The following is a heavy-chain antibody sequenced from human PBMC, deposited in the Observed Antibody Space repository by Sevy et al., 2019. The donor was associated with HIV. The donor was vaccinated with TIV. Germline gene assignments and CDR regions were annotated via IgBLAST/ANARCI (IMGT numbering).Heavy chain of an antibody. Sequence: GESLKISCAASGFTFSSYWMSWVRQAPGKGLEWVANIKQDGSEKYNVDSVKGRFTISRDNAKNSRYLKMNSLRAEDTAVYYCARTPTIFGARASGYYDFDYWGQGTLVTVSS. CDR1: GFTFSSYW. J-gene: IGHJ4*02. V-gene: IGHV3-7*01. CDR2: IKQDGSEK. CDR3: ARTPTIFGARASGYYDFDY. D-gene: IGHD3-3*01.